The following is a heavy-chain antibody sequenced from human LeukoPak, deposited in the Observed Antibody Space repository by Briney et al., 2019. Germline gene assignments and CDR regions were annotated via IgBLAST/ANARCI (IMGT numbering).Heavy chain of an antibody. V-gene: IGHV3-33*01. CDR1: GFTFSYYG. J-gene: IGHJ4*02. D-gene: IGHD2-15*01. CDR2: LWSDGSNK. Sequence: GGSLRLSCAASGFTFSYYGMQWVRQAPGKGLEWVAVLWSDGSNKYCADSVKGRFTFSRDNSKNTLYLEMNSLRAEDTAVYYCARDCSGASCYEEMDYWGQGTLVTVSS. CDR3: ARDCSGASCYEEMDY.